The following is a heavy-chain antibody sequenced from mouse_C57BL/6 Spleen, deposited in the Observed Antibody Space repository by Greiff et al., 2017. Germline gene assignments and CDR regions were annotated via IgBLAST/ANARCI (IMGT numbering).Heavy chain of an antibody. J-gene: IGHJ4*01. CDR3: ARLNYRYYAMYY. D-gene: IGHD2-1*01. Sequence: EVMLVESGGGLVQPGGSLKLSCAASGFTFSDYYMYWVRQTPEKRLEWVAYISNGGGSNYYPDTVQGRFTISRDNAKNTLYLQMSRLKSEDTAMYDCARLNYRYYAMYYWGQGTSVTVSS. CDR1: GFTFSDYY. V-gene: IGHV5-12*01. CDR2: ISNGGGSN.